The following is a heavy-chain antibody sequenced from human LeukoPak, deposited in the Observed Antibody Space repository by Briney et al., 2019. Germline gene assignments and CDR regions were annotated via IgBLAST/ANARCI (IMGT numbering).Heavy chain of an antibody. J-gene: IGHJ3*02. V-gene: IGHV4-59*01. CDR2: IYYSGST. D-gene: IGHD3-3*01. CDR3: ARRLGVVITHDAFDI. CDR1: GGSISSYY. Sequence: PSETLSLTCTVSGGSISSYYWSWIRQPPGKGLEWIGYIYYSGSTNYNPSLKSRVTISVDTSKNQFSLKLSSVTAADTAVYYCARRLGVVITHDAFDIWGQGTMVTVSS.